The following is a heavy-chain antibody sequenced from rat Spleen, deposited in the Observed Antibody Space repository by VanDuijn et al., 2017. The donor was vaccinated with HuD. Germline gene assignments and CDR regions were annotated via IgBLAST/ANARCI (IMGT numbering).Heavy chain of an antibody. CDR2: ISSGGST. D-gene: IGHD1-6*01. J-gene: IGHJ2*01. Sequence: QVQLKESGPGLVQPSQTLSLTCTVSGFSLTSYIVSWVRKPPGKGLEWIAAISSGGSTYYNSALKSRLSISRDTSKSQVFLKMNSLQTEDTATYYCARGPMHTAGNYFDYWGQGVMVTVSS. CDR1: GFSLTSYI. CDR3: ARGPMHTAGNYFDY. V-gene: IGHV2-6*01.